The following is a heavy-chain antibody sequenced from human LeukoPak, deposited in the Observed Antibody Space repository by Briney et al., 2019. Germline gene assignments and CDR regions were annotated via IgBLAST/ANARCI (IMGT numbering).Heavy chain of an antibody. J-gene: IGHJ4*02. D-gene: IGHD6-19*01. CDR3: ARWGHSSGWYWIDF. V-gene: IGHV3-7*03. Sequence: GGSLRLSCATSGFTFSNYWVTWVRQAPGNGLEWVANLKPDGSENSYVDSVRGRFTISRDNAKNSLYLQMNSLRAENTAVYYCARWGHSSGWYWIDFWGQGTLVSVSS. CDR1: GFTFSNYW. CDR2: LKPDGSEN.